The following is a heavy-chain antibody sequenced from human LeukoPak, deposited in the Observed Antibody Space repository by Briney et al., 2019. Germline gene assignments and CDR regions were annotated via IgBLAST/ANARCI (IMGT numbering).Heavy chain of an antibody. Sequence: PSETLSLTCTVSGVSISNYYWSWIRQPPGKGLEWIGYIHYSGSTSYNPSPKSRVTISVDTSKNQFSLKLSSVTAADTAVYYCARGRYSSSWYYWFDPWGQGTLVTVSS. CDR1: GVSISNYY. D-gene: IGHD6-13*01. CDR3: ARGRYSSSWYYWFDP. V-gene: IGHV4-59*12. CDR2: IHYSGST. J-gene: IGHJ5*02.